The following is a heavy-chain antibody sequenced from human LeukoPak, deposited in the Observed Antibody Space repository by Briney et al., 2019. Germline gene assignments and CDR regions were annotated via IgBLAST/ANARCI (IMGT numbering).Heavy chain of an antibody. J-gene: IGHJ1*01. V-gene: IGHV3-33*06. CDR3: VKDTKSGWSGCFDS. CDR2: IWHDGSAE. CDR1: GFTFSIYC. Sequence: GGSLRLSCAASGFTFSIYCIHWVRQAPGKGLEWVAVIWHDGSAEFYVDSVKGRFRISRDDSKNTVYLQMNSLTAADTARYYCVKDTKSGWSGCFDSGGQGTLVTVSS. D-gene: IGHD6-19*01.